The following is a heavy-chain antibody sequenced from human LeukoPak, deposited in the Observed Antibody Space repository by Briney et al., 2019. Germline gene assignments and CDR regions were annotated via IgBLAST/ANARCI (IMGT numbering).Heavy chain of an antibody. CDR2: INPSGDST. V-gene: IGHV1-46*01. J-gene: IGHJ4*02. CDR3: ARSMIRGVTYYFDY. Sequence: ASVKVSCKASGYTFTSYYMHWVRQAPGQGLEWMGVINPSGDSTSYAQKFQGRVTMTRDTSTSTVYMELSSLRSEDTAVHYCARSMIRGVTYYFDYWGREPWSPSPQ. D-gene: IGHD3-10*01. CDR1: GYTFTSYY.